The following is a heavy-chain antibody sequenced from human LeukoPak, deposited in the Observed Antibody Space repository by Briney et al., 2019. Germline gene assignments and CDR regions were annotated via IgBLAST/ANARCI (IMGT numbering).Heavy chain of an antibody. D-gene: IGHD6-13*01. V-gene: IGHV4-61*02. J-gene: IGHJ6*03. CDR2: IYTSGST. Sequence: SETLSLTCTVSGGSISSGSYYWSWIRQPAGKGLEWIGRIYTSGSTNYNPSLKSRVTISVDTSKNQFSLKLSSATAADTAVYYCAREEVVAAAGTWGYYYYMDVWGKGTTVTVSS. CDR1: GGSISSGSYY. CDR3: AREEVVAAAGTWGYYYYMDV.